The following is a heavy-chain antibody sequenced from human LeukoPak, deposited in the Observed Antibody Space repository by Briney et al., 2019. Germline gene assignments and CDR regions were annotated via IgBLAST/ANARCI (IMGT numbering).Heavy chain of an antibody. Sequence: PSETLSLTCIVSGGSISRHYWTWIRQPAGKGLEWIGRIFTSGTTNYNPSLESRVTMSVDTSKSQFSLRLSSLTAADTAVYYCARDRLSLGAFDIWGQGTMVTVSS. D-gene: IGHD7-27*01. CDR3: ARDRLSLGAFDI. CDR1: GGSISRHY. V-gene: IGHV4-4*07. J-gene: IGHJ3*02. CDR2: IFTSGTT.